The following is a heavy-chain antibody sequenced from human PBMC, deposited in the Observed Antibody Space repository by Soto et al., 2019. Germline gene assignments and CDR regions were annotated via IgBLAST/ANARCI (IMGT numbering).Heavy chain of an antibody. CDR2: IYYSGST. CDR1: GGSISSGGYY. Sequence: QVQLQESGPGLVKPSQTLSLTCTVSGGSISSGGYYWSWIRQHPGKGLEWIGYIYYSGSTYYNPSLKSRGTISVDTSKNQFSLKLSSVTAADTAVYYCAREGIAARRWFDHWGQGTLVTVSS. D-gene: IGHD6-6*01. CDR3: AREGIAARRWFDH. J-gene: IGHJ5*02. V-gene: IGHV4-31*03.